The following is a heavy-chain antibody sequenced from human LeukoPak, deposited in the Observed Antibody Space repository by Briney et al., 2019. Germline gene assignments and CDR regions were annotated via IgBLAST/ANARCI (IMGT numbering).Heavy chain of an antibody. V-gene: IGHV3-23*01. Sequence: PGGSLRLSCAASGFTFSSYGMSWVRQAPGKGLEWVSGIRGSGSGGSTYYADSVKGRFTISRDDSKNTLYLQMNSLRAEDTTVYYCAKDVDEAAGLGFDYWGQGTLVTVSS. D-gene: IGHD6-13*01. CDR1: GFTFSSYG. CDR3: AKDVDEAAGLGFDY. CDR2: IRGSGSGGST. J-gene: IGHJ4*02.